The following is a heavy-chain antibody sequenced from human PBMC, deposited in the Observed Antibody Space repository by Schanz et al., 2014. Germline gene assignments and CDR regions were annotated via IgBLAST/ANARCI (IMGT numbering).Heavy chain of an antibody. J-gene: IGHJ6*02. CDR1: GYTFSKYN. V-gene: IGHV1-69*09. D-gene: IGHD6-19*01. CDR2: IMPLRGIG. Sequence: VQLVQSGAEVKRPGASVRVSCKASGYTFSKYNIMWVRQVPGQGLEWLGRIMPLRGIGNNAWKFQDRLTITADKSMNITYMELSSLGTEDTAVYYCTRLRRADPNGFDVWGQGTTVTVS. CDR3: TRLRRADPNGFDV.